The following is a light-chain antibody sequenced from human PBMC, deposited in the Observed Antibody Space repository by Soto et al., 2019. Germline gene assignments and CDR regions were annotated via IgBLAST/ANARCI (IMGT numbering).Light chain of an antibody. CDR2: KAS. CDR1: QSISIW. V-gene: IGKV1-5*03. Sequence: DIQMTPSPSTLSASVGDRVAITCRASQSISIWLAWYQQKPGKAPKLLIYKASSLESGVPSRFSGSGSGTEFTLTISSLQPDYFATYYCQQYNNYSWTFGQGTMVEIK. J-gene: IGKJ1*01. CDR3: QQYNNYSWT.